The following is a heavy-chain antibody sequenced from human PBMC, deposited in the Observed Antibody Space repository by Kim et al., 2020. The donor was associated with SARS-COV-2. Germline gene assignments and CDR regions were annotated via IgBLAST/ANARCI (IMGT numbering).Heavy chain of an antibody. J-gene: IGHJ3*02. CDR2: IKSKTDGGTT. CDR1: GFTFTNAW. D-gene: IGHD3-9*01. V-gene: IGHV3-15*01. CDR3: TTGRPLRYLGGGFDI. Sequence: GGSLRLSCAASGFTFTNAWMNWVRQPPGKGLEWVGRIKSKTDGGTTDYAAPVKGRFTISRDDSKNTLYLQMNSLKTDDTAVYYCTTGRPLRYLGGGFDIWGQGTMVTVSS.